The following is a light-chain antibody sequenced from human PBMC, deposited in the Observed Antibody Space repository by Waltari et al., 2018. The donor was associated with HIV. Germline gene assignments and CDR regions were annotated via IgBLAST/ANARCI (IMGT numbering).Light chain of an antibody. Sequence: SALTQPAPVSGSPGPSITIPCTGTCSDFGDYYLVLWYQQHPGKAPKLMIYEVTKRPSGVSNRFSGSKSGNTASLTISGLQAEDEADYYCCSSAGSSTWVFGGGTQLTVL. CDR3: CSSAGSSTWV. V-gene: IGLV2-23*02. CDR1: CSDFGDYYL. J-gene: IGLJ3*02. CDR2: EVT.